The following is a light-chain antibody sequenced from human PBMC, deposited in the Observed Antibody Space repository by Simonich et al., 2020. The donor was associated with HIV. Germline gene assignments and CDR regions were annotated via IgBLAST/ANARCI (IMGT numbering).Light chain of an antibody. V-gene: IGKV3D-20*01. J-gene: IGKJ4*01. Sequence: EIVLTQSPATLSLSPGERATLSCRASQSVSSYLAWYQQKPGLAPRLLIYDASSRATGIPDRFSGSGSGTDFTLTISRLEPEDFAVYYCQQYGSSPVTFGGGTKVEIK. CDR1: QSVSSY. CDR2: DAS. CDR3: QQYGSSPVT.